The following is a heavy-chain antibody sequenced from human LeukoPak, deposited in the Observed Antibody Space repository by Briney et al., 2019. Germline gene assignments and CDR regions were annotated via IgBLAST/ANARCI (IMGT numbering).Heavy chain of an antibody. V-gene: IGHV3-9*01. CDR3: AKDRGYSSSWYGPDS. Sequence: PGRSLRLSCAASGFTFDDYAMPWVRQAPGKGLEWVSGISWNSGSIGYADSVKGRFTISRDNAKNSLYLQMNSLRAEDTALYYCAKDRGYSSSWYGPDSRGQGTLVTVSS. CDR2: ISWNSGSI. CDR1: GFTFDDYA. D-gene: IGHD6-13*01. J-gene: IGHJ4*02.